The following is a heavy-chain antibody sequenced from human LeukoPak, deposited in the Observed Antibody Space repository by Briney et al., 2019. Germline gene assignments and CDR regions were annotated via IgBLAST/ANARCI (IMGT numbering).Heavy chain of an antibody. CDR1: GFTFSDYS. Sequence: GGSLRLSCAASGFTFSDYSMNWVRQAPGRGLEGISYIGLGSGFVSYADSVKGRFTISSDTATKSVYLQMDSLRAEDTAVYYCARDHNWAFDNWGQGTLVTVSS. D-gene: IGHD1-20*01. CDR3: ARDHNWAFDN. CDR2: IGLGSGFV. J-gene: IGHJ4*02. V-gene: IGHV3-21*05.